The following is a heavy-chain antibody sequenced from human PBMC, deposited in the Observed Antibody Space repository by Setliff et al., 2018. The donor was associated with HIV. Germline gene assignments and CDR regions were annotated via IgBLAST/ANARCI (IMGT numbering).Heavy chain of an antibody. Sequence: SETLSLTCTVSGGSISSGNYYWSWIRQHPGKGLEWIGYIYYSGSTYYNPSLKSRVTMSVDTSKNQFSLKLSSVTAADTAVYYCARAVVDYDFWSGSGDYYYMDVWGKGTTVTVSS. V-gene: IGHV4-31*03. J-gene: IGHJ6*03. CDR3: ARAVVDYDFWSGSGDYYYMDV. D-gene: IGHD3-3*01. CDR2: IYYSGST. CDR1: GGSISSGNYY.